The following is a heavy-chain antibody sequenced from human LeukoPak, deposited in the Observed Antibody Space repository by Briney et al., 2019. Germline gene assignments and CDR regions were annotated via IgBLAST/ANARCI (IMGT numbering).Heavy chain of an antibody. Sequence: GGSLRLSCAASGFTFSSYSMNWVRQAPGKGLEWVSSISSSSSYIYYVDSVKGRFTISRDNAKNSLYLQMNSLRAEDTAVYYCARDPNGSGSSYYYYGMDVWGQGTTVTVSS. CDR1: GFTFSSYS. V-gene: IGHV3-21*01. CDR3: ARDPNGSGSSYYYYGMDV. J-gene: IGHJ6*02. D-gene: IGHD3-10*01. CDR2: ISSSSSYI.